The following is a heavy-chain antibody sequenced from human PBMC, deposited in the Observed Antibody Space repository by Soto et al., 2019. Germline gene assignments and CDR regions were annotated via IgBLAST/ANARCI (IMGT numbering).Heavy chain of an antibody. D-gene: IGHD1-26*01. V-gene: IGHV3-21*01. CDR3: ARELSALWEPDQYLQH. CDR1: GFTFSSYS. J-gene: IGHJ1*01. CDR2: ISSSRSYI. Sequence: PGGSLRLSCAASGFTFSSYSMNWVRQAPGKGLEWVSSISSSRSYIYYADSVKGRFTISRDNTKNSLYLQMSSLRAEDTAVYYCARELSALWEPDQYLQHWGQGTLVTVYS.